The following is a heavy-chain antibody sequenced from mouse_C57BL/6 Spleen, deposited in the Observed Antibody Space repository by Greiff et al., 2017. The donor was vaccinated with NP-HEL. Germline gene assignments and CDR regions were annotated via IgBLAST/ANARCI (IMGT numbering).Heavy chain of an antibody. V-gene: IGHV1-62-2*01. J-gene: IGHJ4*01. CDR2: FYPGSGSI. CDR1: GYTFTEYT. CDR3: ARHPAGIYSNYVYYAMDY. D-gene: IGHD2-5*01. Sequence: VQLQQSGAELVKPGASVKLSCKASGYTFTEYTIHWVKQRSGQGLEWIGWFYPGSGSIKYNEKFKDKATLTADKSSSTVYMELSRLTSEDSAVYFCARHPAGIYSNYVYYAMDYWGQGTSVTVSS.